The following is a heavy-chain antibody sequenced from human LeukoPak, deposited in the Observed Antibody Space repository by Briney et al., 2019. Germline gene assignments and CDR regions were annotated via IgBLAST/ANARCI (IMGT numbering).Heavy chain of an antibody. V-gene: IGHV1-46*01. J-gene: IGHJ1*01. CDR1: GYTFTSYY. Sequence: ASVKVSCKASGYTFTSYYMHWVRQAPGQGLEWMGIINPSGGSTSYAQKFQGRVTMTRDMSTSTVYMELSSLRSEDTAVYYCARVYGDNAEYFRHWGQGTLVTVSS. CDR3: ARVYGDNAEYFRH. CDR2: INPSGGST. D-gene: IGHD4-17*01.